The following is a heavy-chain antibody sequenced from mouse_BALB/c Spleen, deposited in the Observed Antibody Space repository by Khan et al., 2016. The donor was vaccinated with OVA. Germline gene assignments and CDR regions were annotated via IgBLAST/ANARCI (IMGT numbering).Heavy chain of an antibody. V-gene: IGHV1-9*01. CDR1: GYTFSNFW. CDR2: LLPGSGNT. Sequence: QVQLQQSGAELVKPGASVKISCKATGYTFSNFWIEWVKQRPGHGIEWIGELLPGSGNTNYNEKFKGKATFTADTSSNTAYMQISSLTSEDSAVCYWARSRYAGYAKDYWCQGTSVTVSS. D-gene: IGHD2-12*01. J-gene: IGHJ4*01. CDR3: ARSRYAGYAKDY.